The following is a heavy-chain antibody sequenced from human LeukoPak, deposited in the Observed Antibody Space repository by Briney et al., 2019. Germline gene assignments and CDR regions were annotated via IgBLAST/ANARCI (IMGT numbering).Heavy chain of an antibody. D-gene: IGHD2-15*01. CDR1: GGSIKSYY. J-gene: IGHJ4*02. CDR2: VFSTGST. Sequence: KPSETLSLTCTVSGGSIKSYYWSWVRQPPGKGLEWIGYVFSTGSTSYSPSLKNRVTMSVDTSKNQFSLKLSSVTAADTALYYCARDRASAGGFDYWGQGTLVTVSS. V-gene: IGHV4-59*01. CDR3: ARDRASAGGFDY.